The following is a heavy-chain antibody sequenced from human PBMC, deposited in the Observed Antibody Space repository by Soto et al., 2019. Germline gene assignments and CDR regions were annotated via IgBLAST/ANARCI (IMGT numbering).Heavy chain of an antibody. CDR1: GFTFSSYA. CDR2: ISGSGGST. J-gene: IGHJ3*02. V-gene: IGHV3-20*01. D-gene: IGHD3-10*01. Sequence: TGGSLRLSCAASGFTFSSYAMSWVRQAPGKGLEWVSAISGSGGSTGYADSVKGRFTISRDNAKNSLYLQMNSLRAEDTALYHCARDREVRGVIAAFDIWGQGTMVTVSS. CDR3: ARDREVRGVIAAFDI.